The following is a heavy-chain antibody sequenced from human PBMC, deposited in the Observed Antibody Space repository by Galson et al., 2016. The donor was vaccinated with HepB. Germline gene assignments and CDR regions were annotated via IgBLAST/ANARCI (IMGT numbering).Heavy chain of an antibody. CDR2: ISGSAGST. J-gene: IGHJ6*04. CDR1: GFTFSSYG. V-gene: IGHV3-23*01. CDR3: AKEGGSTHYYYYGLDS. D-gene: IGHD3-16*01. Sequence: SLRLSCAASGFTFSSYGMSWVRQAPGKGPEWVSAISGSAGSTFYADSVKGRFTISRDNSKNTLYMQMNSLKAEDTAVYYCAKEGGSTHYYYYGLDSWGRGTTVTVSS.